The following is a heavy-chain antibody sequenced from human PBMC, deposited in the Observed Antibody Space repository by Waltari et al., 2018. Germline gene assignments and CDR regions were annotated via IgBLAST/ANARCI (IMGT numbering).Heavy chain of an antibody. CDR1: GYTFTSYD. CDR3: ARGGMTTVTTGFDY. V-gene: IGHV1-8*03. D-gene: IGHD4-17*01. J-gene: IGHJ4*02. CDR2: MNPNGGNT. Sequence: QVQLVQSGAEVKKHGASVKVSCKASGYTFTSYDIKWVRQATGQGLEWMGWMNPNGGNTGYAQKFQGRVTITRNTSISTAYMELSSLRSEDTAVYYCARGGMTTVTTGFDYWGQGTLVTVSS.